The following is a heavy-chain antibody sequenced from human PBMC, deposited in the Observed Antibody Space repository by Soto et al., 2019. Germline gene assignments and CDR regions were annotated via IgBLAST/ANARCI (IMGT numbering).Heavy chain of an antibody. Sequence: SETLSLTCTVSGGSISSDSYFWGWIRQSPGKGLEWIGSIYYSGTTYNNPSLKSRVTMSVDTSKNQFSLKLSSVTAADTAVYYCARHSSYFYDSSGYHWFEPWVQGTLVTVS. CDR2: IYYSGTT. D-gene: IGHD3-22*01. J-gene: IGHJ5*02. V-gene: IGHV4-39*01. CDR1: GGSISSDSYF. CDR3: ARHSSYFYDSSGYHWFEP.